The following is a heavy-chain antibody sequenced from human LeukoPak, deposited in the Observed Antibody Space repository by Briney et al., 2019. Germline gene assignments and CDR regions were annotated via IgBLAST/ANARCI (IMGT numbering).Heavy chain of an antibody. D-gene: IGHD3-22*01. V-gene: IGHV3-30*02. CDR2: IRYDGSNK. CDR3: AKDSWRYYYDSSGYSYFDY. Sequence: QTGGSLRLSCAASGFTFSSYGMHWVRQAPGKGLEWVAFIRYDGSNKYYADSVKGRFTISRDNSKNTLYLQMNSLRAEDTAVYYCAKDSWRYYYDSSGYSYFDYWGQGTLVTVSS. CDR1: GFTFSSYG. J-gene: IGHJ4*02.